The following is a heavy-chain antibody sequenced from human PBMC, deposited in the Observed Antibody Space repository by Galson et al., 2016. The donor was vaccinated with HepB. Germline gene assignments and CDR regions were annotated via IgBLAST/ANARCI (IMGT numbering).Heavy chain of an antibody. CDR2: ISGTGSST. Sequence: SLRLSFAASGFTFSSYSMGWVRQAPGKGLEWVSAISGTGSSTYYADSVKGQFSISRDNSENTLFLEMNSLRAEDTAVYYCAKTPDGRGQWLPNWYFDFWGRGTLVIVSS. CDR3: AKTPDGRGQWLPNWYFDF. D-gene: IGHD6-19*01. CDR1: GFTFSSYS. J-gene: IGHJ2*01. V-gene: IGHV3-23*01.